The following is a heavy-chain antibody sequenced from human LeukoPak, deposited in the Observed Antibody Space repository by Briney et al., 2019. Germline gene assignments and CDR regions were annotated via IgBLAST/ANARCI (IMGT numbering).Heavy chain of an antibody. CDR3: ARDIFSSSSVPVGPLDH. V-gene: IGHV1-46*01. CDR1: GYTFLNYW. J-gene: IGHJ5*02. Sequence: GASVTVSYKPSGYTFLNYWIQWVRQAPGHEVEGRGMIKPSGGDTTFPQKFQGGATMTRHTSLNTFHMEVHSLVSEVTAVYYCARDIFSSSSVPVGPLDHWGQGTLVTVSS. CDR2: IKPSGGDT. D-gene: IGHD6-6*01.